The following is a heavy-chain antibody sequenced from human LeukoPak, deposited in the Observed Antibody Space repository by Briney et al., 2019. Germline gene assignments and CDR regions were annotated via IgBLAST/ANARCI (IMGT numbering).Heavy chain of an antibody. CDR3: ARGRGYYSSYWGFDY. V-gene: IGHV4-34*01. CDR1: GGSFSGYY. Sequence: SETLSLTCAVYGGSFSGYYWSWIRQPPGKGLEWIGEINHSGSTNYNPSLKSRVTISVDTSKNQFSLKLSSVTAADTAVYYCARGRGYYSSYWGFDYWGQGTLVTVSS. J-gene: IGHJ4*02. D-gene: IGHD3-22*01. CDR2: INHSGST.